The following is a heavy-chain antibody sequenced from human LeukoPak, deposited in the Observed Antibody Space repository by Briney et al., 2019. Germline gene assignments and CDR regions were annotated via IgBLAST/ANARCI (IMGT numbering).Heavy chain of an antibody. D-gene: IGHD1-26*01. V-gene: IGHV5-10-1*01. Sequence: GESLKISCKGSGYNFTSYWISWVRQMPGKGQEWMGRIDPSDSYTNYSPSFQGHVTISADKSISTAYLQWSSLKASDTAMYYCARLTSGSYAPDYWGQGTLVTVSS. CDR3: ARLTSGSYAPDY. J-gene: IGHJ4*02. CDR2: IDPSDSYT. CDR1: GYNFTSYW.